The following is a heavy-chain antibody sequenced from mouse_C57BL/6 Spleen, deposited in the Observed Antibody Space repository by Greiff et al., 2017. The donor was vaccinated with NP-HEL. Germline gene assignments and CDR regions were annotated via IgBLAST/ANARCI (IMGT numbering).Heavy chain of an antibody. D-gene: IGHD2-5*01. J-gene: IGHJ3*01. CDR1: GFSLTSYG. CDR2: IWSGGST. Sequence: QVQLQQSGPGLVQPSQSLSITCTVSGFSLTSYGIHWVRQSPGKGLEWLGVIWSGGSTDYNAAFISIQSISKDNSKSQVFFKMNSLQADDTAIYYCARNWDYSNSFAYWGQGTLVTVSA. CDR3: ARNWDYSNSFAY. V-gene: IGHV2-2*01.